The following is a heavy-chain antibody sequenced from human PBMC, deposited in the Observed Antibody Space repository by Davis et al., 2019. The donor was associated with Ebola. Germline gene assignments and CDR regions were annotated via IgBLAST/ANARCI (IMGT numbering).Heavy chain of an antibody. CDR1: GYTFTSYG. CDR3: TRGKWFDP. V-gene: IGHV1-18*04. Sequence: ASVKVSCKASGYTFTSYGITWVRQAPGQGLEWMGWINPHNGNTNYAQNVQGRVTMTTDTSTSTAYMEVGSLRSDDTAMYYCTRGKWFDPWGQGTLVAVSS. J-gene: IGHJ5*02. CDR2: INPHNGNT.